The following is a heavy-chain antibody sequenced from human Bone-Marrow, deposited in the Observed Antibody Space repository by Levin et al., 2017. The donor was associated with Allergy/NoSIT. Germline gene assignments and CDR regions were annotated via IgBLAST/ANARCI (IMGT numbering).Heavy chain of an antibody. V-gene: IGHV3-21*06. CDR3: ASWVMFYYDGSDLDYFYYGMDV. Sequence: GGSLRLSCAASGLSFSNYDMNWVRQAPGKGLEWVSSISGGSSRIYYADSVKGRFTISRDNAKNSLYLQMNSLRVEDTAVYYCASWVMFYYDGSDLDYFYYGMDVCGQGTTVTVSS. CDR1: GLSFSNYD. CDR2: ISGGSSRI. D-gene: IGHD3-16*01. J-gene: IGHJ6*02.